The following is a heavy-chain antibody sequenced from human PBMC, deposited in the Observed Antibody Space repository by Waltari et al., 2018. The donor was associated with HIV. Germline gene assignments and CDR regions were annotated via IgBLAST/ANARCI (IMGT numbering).Heavy chain of an antibody. J-gene: IGHJ4*02. CDR1: GFACVSYA. V-gene: IGHV3-23*01. CDR3: AKAYYENTAYYYDF. D-gene: IGHD3-22*01. CDR2: VSGSGAKS. Sequence: EVQLLEPGGGLVQPGGSRQLSCVASGFACVSYAITWVRQSPERGLEWVAAVSGSGAKSFYADSVKGRFTISRDNSKNTVFLQMNSLRAADTAIYYCAKAYYENTAYYYDFWGRGTRVTVSS.